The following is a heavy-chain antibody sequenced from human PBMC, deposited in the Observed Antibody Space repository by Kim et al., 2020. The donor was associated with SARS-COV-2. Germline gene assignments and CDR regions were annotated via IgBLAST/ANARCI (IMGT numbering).Heavy chain of an antibody. CDR3: ASGRLHPRGYSYGPFDY. D-gene: IGHD5-18*01. V-gene: IGHV1-46*01. Sequence: SVKVSCKASGYTFTSYYMHWVRQAPGQGLDWMGIINPSDCSTSYAQKVQGRVTKTRDTSTSTVYIALSSLRSEETAVYFCASGRLHPRGYSYGPFDYWGQGTLVTVSS. CDR2: INPSDCST. J-gene: IGHJ4*02. CDR1: GYTFTSYY.